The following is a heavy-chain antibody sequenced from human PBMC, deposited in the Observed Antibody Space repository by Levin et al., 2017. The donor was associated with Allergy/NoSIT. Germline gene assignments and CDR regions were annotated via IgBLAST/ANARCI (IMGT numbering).Heavy chain of an antibody. J-gene: IGHJ5*02. Sequence: SQTLSLTCAVYGGSFSGYYWSWIRQPPGKGLEWIGEINHSGSTNYNPSLKSRVTISVDTSKNQFSLKLSSVTAADTAVYYCARGTLLWFGELLHWFDPWGQGTLVTVSS. V-gene: IGHV4-34*01. CDR2: INHSGST. CDR3: ARGTLLWFGELLHWFDP. D-gene: IGHD3-10*01. CDR1: GGSFSGYY.